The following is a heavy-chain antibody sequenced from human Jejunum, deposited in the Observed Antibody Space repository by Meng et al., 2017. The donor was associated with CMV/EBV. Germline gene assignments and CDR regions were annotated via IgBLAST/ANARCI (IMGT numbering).Heavy chain of an antibody. CDR3: AKDQEI. D-gene: IGHD5-24*01. Sequence: SLKISCAASGFPFNTYARSGVRQAPGKGLEWVSVIYAGGSSIYYTDSVKGRFTISRDDSKKTLYLQMSSLRVEDTAVYYCAKDQEIWGQGTLVTVSS. CDR1: GFPFNTYA. J-gene: IGHJ4*02. V-gene: IGHV3-23*03. CDR2: IYAGGSSI.